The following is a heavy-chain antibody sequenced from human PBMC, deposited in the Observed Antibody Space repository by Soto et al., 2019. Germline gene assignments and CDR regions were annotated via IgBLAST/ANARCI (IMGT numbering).Heavy chain of an antibody. CDR1: GYTFTGYY. J-gene: IGHJ5*01. CDR3: TRDYGGNCSGDACNFGWLDS. V-gene: IGHV1-2*02. D-gene: IGHD2-15*01. CDR2: INPNGGGR. Sequence: ASVKVSCKASGYTFTGYYLHWVRQAPGQGXEWMGWINPNGGGRNYAQKFQGRVTMTRDTSINTAYMELNNLGSDDTAVYYCTRDYGGNCSGDACNFGWLDSWGQGTLVTVSS.